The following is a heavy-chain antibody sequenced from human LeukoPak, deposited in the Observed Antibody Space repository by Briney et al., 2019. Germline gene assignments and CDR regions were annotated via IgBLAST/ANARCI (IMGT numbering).Heavy chain of an antibody. Sequence: SETLSLICTVSGGTISSYSWSWIRQPPGKGLEWIGYIYYSGSTNYNPSLKSRVTISVDTSKNQFSLKLSSVTAADTAVYYCARARYYYDSSGYRYYYGMHVWGQGTTVTVSS. J-gene: IGHJ6*02. CDR1: GGTISSYS. V-gene: IGHV4-59*01. CDR2: IYYSGST. D-gene: IGHD3-22*01. CDR3: ARARYYYDSSGYRYYYGMHV.